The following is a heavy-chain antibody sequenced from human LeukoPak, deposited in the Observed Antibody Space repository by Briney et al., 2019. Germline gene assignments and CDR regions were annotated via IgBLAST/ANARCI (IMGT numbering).Heavy chain of an antibody. Sequence: GGSLRLSCVGSGFTFSVYWVRQVPGKGLEWLTFIRHDGTDQHYADSVRGRFTISRDNSKNTVYLQMNSLRPEDTALYYCAKDPPTVMANAFHIWGQGTMVTVS. J-gene: IGHJ3*02. CDR3: AKDPPTVMANAFHI. CDR2: IRHDGTDQ. V-gene: IGHV3-30*02. D-gene: IGHD5-18*01. CDR1: GFTFS.